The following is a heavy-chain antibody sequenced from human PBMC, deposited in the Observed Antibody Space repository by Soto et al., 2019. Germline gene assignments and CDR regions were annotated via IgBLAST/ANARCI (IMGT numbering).Heavy chain of an antibody. CDR3: ARDATTGYSSSNNWFDP. CDR1: GGSISSGGYY. D-gene: IGHD6-13*01. CDR2: IYYSGST. V-gene: IGHV4-31*03. Sequence: SETLSLTCTVSGGSISSGGYYWSWIRQHPGKGLEWIGYIYYSGSTYYNPSLKSRVTISVDTSKNQFSLKLSSVTAADTAVYYCARDATTGYSSSNNWFDPWGQGTLVTVSS. J-gene: IGHJ5*02.